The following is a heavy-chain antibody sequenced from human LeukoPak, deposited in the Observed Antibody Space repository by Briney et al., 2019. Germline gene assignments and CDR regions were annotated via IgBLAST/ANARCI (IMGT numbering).Heavy chain of an antibody. CDR3: AREPYGSSSVEDLAP. V-gene: IGHV1-2*02. Sequence: ASVKVSCKASGYTFTGYYMHWVRQAPGQGLEWMGWINPNSGGTNYAQKFQGRVTMTRDTSISTAYMELSRLRSDDTAVYYCAREPYGSSSVEDLAPWGQGTLVTVSS. J-gene: IGHJ5*02. CDR1: GYTFTGYY. D-gene: IGHD6-6*01. CDR2: INPNSGGT.